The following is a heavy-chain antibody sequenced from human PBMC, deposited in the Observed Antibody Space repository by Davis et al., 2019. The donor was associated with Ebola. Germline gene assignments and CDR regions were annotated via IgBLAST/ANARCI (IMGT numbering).Heavy chain of an antibody. CDR2: IWYDGSNK. CDR1: GFTFSNYG. J-gene: IGHJ4*02. CDR3: ARDRVGGYSYGYMGY. V-gene: IGHV3-33*01. Sequence: PGGSLRLSCAASGFTFSNYGMHWVRQAPGKGLEWVALIWYDGSNKYYADSVKGRFTISRDNSKNTLYLQMNRLRAEDTAVYYCARDRVGGYSYGYMGYWGQGTLVTVSS. D-gene: IGHD5-18*01.